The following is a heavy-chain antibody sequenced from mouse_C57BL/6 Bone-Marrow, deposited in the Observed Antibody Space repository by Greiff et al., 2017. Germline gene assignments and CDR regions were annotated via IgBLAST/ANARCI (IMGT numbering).Heavy chain of an antibody. J-gene: IGHJ1*03. Sequence: QVQLQQPGAELVRPGSSVKLSCKASGYTFTSYWMHWVKQRPIQGLEWIGNIDPSDSETHYNQKFKDKATLTVDKSSSTAYMQLSSLTSEDSAVYYCSIYYYGVGYWYFDVWGTGTTVTVSS. V-gene: IGHV1-52*01. CDR2: IDPSDSET. CDR1: GYTFTSYW. D-gene: IGHD1-1*01. CDR3: SIYYYGVGYWYFDV.